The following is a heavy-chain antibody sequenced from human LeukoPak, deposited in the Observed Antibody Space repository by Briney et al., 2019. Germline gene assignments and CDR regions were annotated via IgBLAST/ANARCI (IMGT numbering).Heavy chain of an antibody. J-gene: IGHJ3*02. D-gene: IGHD4-17*01. CDR2: ITGNGGGA. CDR1: GITFSNYA. V-gene: IGHV3-23*01. Sequence: GGSLSLSCAASGITFSNYAVSWFRQAPGKGLEWVSSITGNGGGAYYADFGKGRFTISRDNSKSTLYLQMSSLRAEDTAVYYCAKDLNGDYVGAFDMWGPGTMVTVSS. CDR3: AKDLNGDYVGAFDM.